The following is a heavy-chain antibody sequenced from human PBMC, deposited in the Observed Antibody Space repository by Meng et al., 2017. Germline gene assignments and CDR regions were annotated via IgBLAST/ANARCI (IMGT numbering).Heavy chain of an antibody. CDR2: SNPSGGSK. J-gene: IGHJ4*02. V-gene: IGHV1-46*01. D-gene: IGHD1-26*01. CDR3: AREALVGALDY. CDR1: GYTFTSYY. Sequence: QLQLVQFWAGVKKPVPSVKVSSKAAGYTFTSYYMHWVREAPGQGLEWMGISNPSGGSKSYAQKCQGRVTMTRDTSTSTVYMELSSLRSEDTAVYYCAREALVGALDYWGQGTLVTVSS.